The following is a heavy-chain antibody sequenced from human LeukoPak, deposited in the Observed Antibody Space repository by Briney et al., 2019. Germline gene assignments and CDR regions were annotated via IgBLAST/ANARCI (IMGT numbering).Heavy chain of an antibody. J-gene: IGHJ6*02. Sequence: SVKVSCKASGGNFSSYAISWVRQAPGQGLEWMGGIIPIFGTANYAQKFQGRVTITADESTSTAYMELSSLRSEDTAVYYCASQAYYYDSSGDDTNYYYYGMDVWGQGTTVTVSS. CDR1: GGNFSSYA. CDR2: IIPIFGTA. V-gene: IGHV1-69*13. CDR3: ASQAYYYDSSGDDTNYYYYGMDV. D-gene: IGHD3-22*01.